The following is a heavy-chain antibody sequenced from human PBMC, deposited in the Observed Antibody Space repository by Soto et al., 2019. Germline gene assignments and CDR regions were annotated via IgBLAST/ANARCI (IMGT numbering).Heavy chain of an antibody. CDR1: GFTFSSYS. Sequence: GGSLRLSCAASGFTFSSYSMNWVRQAPGKGLEWVSYISSSSSTIYYADSVKGRFTISRDNAKNSLYLQMNSLRAEDTAVYYCARGGFQGANYDILTGSPHYFDYWGQGTLVTVSS. CDR3: ARGGFQGANYDILTGSPHYFDY. V-gene: IGHV3-48*01. D-gene: IGHD3-9*01. CDR2: ISSSSSTI. J-gene: IGHJ4*02.